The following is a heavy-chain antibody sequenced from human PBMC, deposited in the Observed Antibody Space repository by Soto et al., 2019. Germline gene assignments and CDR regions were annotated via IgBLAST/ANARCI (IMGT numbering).Heavy chain of an antibody. CDR2: IYHTGST. CDR3: ARVVGGYYYGMAV. J-gene: IGHJ6*02. D-gene: IGHD2-2*01. V-gene: IGHV4-4*02. CDR1: GGSISSSNW. Sequence: QVQLQESGPGLVKPSGTLSLTCAVSGGSISSSNWWSWVRQAPGKGLEGIGEIYHTGSTNYKPFLKSRVTISVVKSRNQFSLKLSSVTAADPAVYYCARVVGGYYYGMAVWGQGTTVTVSS.